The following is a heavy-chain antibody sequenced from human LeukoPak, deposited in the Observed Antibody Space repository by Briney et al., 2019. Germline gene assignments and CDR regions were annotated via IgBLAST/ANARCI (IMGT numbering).Heavy chain of an antibody. V-gene: IGHV3-74*01. CDR2: INSDGSST. CDR3: AKDQWQQLVPRAFDY. J-gene: IGHJ4*02. D-gene: IGHD6-13*01. CDR1: GFTLSTYW. Sequence: PGGSLRLSCAASGFTLSTYWMHWVRQAPGKGLVWVSRINSDGSSTSYADSVKGRFTISRDNSKNTLYLQMNSLRAEDTAVYYCAKDQWQQLVPRAFDYWGQGTLVTVSS.